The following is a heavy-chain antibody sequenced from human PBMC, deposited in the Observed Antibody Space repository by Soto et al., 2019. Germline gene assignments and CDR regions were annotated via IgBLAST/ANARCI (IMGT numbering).Heavy chain of an antibody. V-gene: IGHV3-23*01. D-gene: IGHD3-10*01. CDR2: ISGSGGST. CDR1: GFTFSSYA. CDR3: ATPYGSGSYYSPVKYGMDV. Sequence: GGSLRLSCAASGFTFSSYAMSWVRQAPGKGLEWVSAISGSGGSTYYADSVKGRFTISRDNSKNTLYLQMNSLRAEDTAVYYCATPYGSGSYYSPVKYGMDVWGQGTTVTVSS. J-gene: IGHJ6*02.